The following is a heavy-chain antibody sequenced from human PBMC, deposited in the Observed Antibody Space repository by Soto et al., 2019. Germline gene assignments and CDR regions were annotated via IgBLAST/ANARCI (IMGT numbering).Heavy chain of an antibody. D-gene: IGHD6-6*01. Sequence: EVQLVESGGGLVQPGGSLRLSCAASGFTFISYWMSWVRQAPGKGLEWVANIKQDGSEKYYVDSVKGRFTISRDNDKNSLYLQMNSLRAEDTAVYYCERDYSSSSLYYWGQGTLVTVSS. J-gene: IGHJ4*02. CDR1: GFTFISYW. CDR2: IKQDGSEK. V-gene: IGHV3-7*03. CDR3: ERDYSSSSLYY.